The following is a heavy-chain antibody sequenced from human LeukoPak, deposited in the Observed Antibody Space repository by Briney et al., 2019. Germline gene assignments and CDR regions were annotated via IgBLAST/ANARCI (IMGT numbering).Heavy chain of an antibody. V-gene: IGHV3-7*01. D-gene: IGHD6-13*01. CDR2: IKQDGSDK. CDR3: AIIPRAAAGPSARSPFHY. J-gene: IGHJ4*02. CDR1: GSTFSSYW. Sequence: GGSLRLSCEVSGSTFSSYWMNWVRQAPGKGLEWVANIKQDGSDKYYVDSVKGRFTISRDNAKNSLYLQMNSLRAEDTAVYYCAIIPRAAAGPSARSPFHYWGQGALVTVSS.